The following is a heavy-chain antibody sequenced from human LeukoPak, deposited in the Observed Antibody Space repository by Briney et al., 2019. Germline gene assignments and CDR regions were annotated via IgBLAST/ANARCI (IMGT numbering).Heavy chain of an antibody. Sequence: GGSLRLSCAASGFTVSSNYMSWVRQAPGKGLEWVSVIYSGGSTYYADSVKGRFTISRDNAKNSLYLQMNSLRAEDTAVYYCAREDYYSFDYWGQGTLVTVSS. V-gene: IGHV3-66*01. CDR1: GFTVSSNY. J-gene: IGHJ4*02. CDR3: AREDYYSFDY. CDR2: IYSGGST. D-gene: IGHD3-22*01.